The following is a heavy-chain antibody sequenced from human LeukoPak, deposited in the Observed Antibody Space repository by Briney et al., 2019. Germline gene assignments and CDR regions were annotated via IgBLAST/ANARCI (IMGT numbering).Heavy chain of an antibody. V-gene: IGHV1-18*01. CDR1: GYTFSNYG. J-gene: IGHJ4*02. D-gene: IGHD5-12*01. CDR2: ISGYNGNT. Sequence: ASVKVSCKASGYTFSNYGISWVRQAPGQGLEWMGWISGYNGNTNYAQKLQGRVAMTSNTSISTAYIELTSLTYEGTAVYYCARGEGGYGDFDHWGQGTLVTVSS. CDR3: ARGEGGYGDFDH.